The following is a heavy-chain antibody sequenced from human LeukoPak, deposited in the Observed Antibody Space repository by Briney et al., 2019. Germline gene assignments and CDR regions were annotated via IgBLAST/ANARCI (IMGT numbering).Heavy chain of an antibody. D-gene: IGHD6-13*01. CDR1: GGTFSSYA. CDR3: ARDMAAAALEDAFDI. CDR2: IIPILGIA. Sequence: ASVKVSCKASGGTFSSYAISWVRQAPGQGFEWMGRIIPILGIANYAQKFQGRVTITADKSTSTAYMELSSLRSEDTAVYYCARDMAAAALEDAFDIWGQGTMVTVSS. V-gene: IGHV1-69*04. J-gene: IGHJ3*02.